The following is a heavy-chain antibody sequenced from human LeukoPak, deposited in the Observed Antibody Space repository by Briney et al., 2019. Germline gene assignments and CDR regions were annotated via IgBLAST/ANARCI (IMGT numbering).Heavy chain of an antibody. V-gene: IGHV3-74*01. CDR3: ARSSYPYYFDY. J-gene: IGHJ4*02. Sequence: PGGSLRLSXGASGFSFSSYWMHWVRQAPGKGVMWVSRVNNDGSSTTYADSVEGRFTISRDNARNTLYLQMNSLRAEDTAVYYCARSSYPYYFDYWGQGTLVTVSS. CDR2: VNNDGSST. D-gene: IGHD6-19*01. CDR1: GFSFSSYW.